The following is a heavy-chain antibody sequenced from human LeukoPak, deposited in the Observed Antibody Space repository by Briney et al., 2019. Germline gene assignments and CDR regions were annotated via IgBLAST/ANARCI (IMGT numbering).Heavy chain of an antibody. CDR1: GFTVSSNY. Sequence: GGSLRLSCAASGFTVSSNYMSWVRQAPGKGLEWISIIYGGGSTYYADSVKGRFTISRDNSKNTLYLQMNSLRAEDTAVYYCASGHYDFWSGYNYYFDYWGQGTLVTVSS. J-gene: IGHJ4*02. CDR2: IYGGGST. D-gene: IGHD3-3*01. CDR3: ASGHYDFWSGYNYYFDY. V-gene: IGHV3-53*01.